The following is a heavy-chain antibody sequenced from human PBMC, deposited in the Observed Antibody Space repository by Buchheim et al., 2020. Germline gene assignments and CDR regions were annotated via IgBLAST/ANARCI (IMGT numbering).Heavy chain of an antibody. CDR1: GYTFTGHA. Sequence: QVQLVQSGAEVKKPGASVKVSCKASGYTFTGHAIHWVRQAPGQGLEWMGWIHTGNGNIKYSESFQGRVTITRDTSASTVYMEMSRLRFEDTAVYYCARDGRGYFFDFWGQGTL. D-gene: IGHD5-12*01. CDR2: IHTGNGNI. J-gene: IGHJ4*02. CDR3: ARDGRGYFFDF. V-gene: IGHV1-3*04.